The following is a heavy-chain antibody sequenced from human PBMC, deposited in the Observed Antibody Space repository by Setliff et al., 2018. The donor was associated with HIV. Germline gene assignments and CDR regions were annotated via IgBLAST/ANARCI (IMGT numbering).Heavy chain of an antibody. CDR2: INPSGGST. Sequence: VASVKVSCKASGGTFNTHGISWVRQAPGQGLEWMGIINPSGGSTSYAQKFQGRVTMTRDTSTSTVYMELSSLRSEDTAIYYCARSGREANLYGLYGVHYFDYWGQGTLVTVSS. CDR3: ARSGREANLYGLYGVHYFDY. D-gene: IGHD4-17*01. CDR1: GGTFNTHG. J-gene: IGHJ4*02. V-gene: IGHV1-46*02.